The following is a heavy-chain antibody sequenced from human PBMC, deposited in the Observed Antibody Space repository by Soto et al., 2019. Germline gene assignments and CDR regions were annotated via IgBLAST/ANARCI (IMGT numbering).Heavy chain of an antibody. CDR1: GFNISTHY. D-gene: IGHD3-10*01. Sequence: EVQLVETGGALIQPGGSLRLSCAASGFNISTHYMTWVRQAPGKGLEWVSLLFSGGTSYYADSVKGRFTISRDNSKNTLFLQMNRLKTEDTAVYYCARGQQASRTRGVQGFDYWGQGTLVTVSS. V-gene: IGHV3-53*02. J-gene: IGHJ4*02. CDR2: LFSGGTS. CDR3: ARGQQASRTRGVQGFDY.